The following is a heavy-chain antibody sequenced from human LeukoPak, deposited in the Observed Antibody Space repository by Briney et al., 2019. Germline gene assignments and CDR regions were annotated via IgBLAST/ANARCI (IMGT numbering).Heavy chain of an antibody. D-gene: IGHD3-10*01. Sequence: ASVKVSCKASGGTFSSYAISWVRQAPGQGLEWMGGIIPIFGTANYAQKFQGRVTITADKSTSTAYMELSSLRSEGTAVYYCARSTDYGSATLFDPWGQGTLVTVSS. J-gene: IGHJ5*02. CDR1: GGTFSSYA. V-gene: IGHV1-69*06. CDR2: IIPIFGTA. CDR3: ARSTDYGSATLFDP.